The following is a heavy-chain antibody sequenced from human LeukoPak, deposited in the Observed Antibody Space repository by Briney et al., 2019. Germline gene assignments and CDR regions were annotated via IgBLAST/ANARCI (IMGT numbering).Heavy chain of an antibody. D-gene: IGHD3-10*01. CDR1: GDSISNNNYF. CDR3: ARPAFSGTYYNAEYFRH. V-gene: IGHV4-39*07. Sequence: SETLSLTCTVSGDSISNNNYFWGWIRQPPGKGLEWIGSIYYSGRTHYNPSLKSRVTISVDTSKNQFSLKLSSVTAADTAVYYCARPAFSGTYYNAEYFRHWGQGTLVTVSS. CDR2: IYYSGRT. J-gene: IGHJ1*01.